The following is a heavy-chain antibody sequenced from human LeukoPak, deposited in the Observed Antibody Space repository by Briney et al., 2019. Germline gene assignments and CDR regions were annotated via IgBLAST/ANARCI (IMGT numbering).Heavy chain of an antibody. CDR1: GFNLRNYG. Sequence: AGGSLRLSCAASGFNLRNYGMNWVRQAPGKGLEWVSAISAGGGSTSYADSVKGRFTISRDNAKNTLYLQMNSLRAEDTAVYYCARGYYDSSGYYLIDYWGQGTLVTVSS. D-gene: IGHD3-22*01. CDR2: ISAGGGST. J-gene: IGHJ4*02. V-gene: IGHV3-23*01. CDR3: ARGYYDSSGYYLIDY.